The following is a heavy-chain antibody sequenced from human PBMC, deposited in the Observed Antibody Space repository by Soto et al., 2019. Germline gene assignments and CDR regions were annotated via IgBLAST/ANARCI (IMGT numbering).Heavy chain of an antibody. J-gene: IGHJ4*02. D-gene: IGHD3-10*01. CDR1: GGSFTGYY. V-gene: IGHV4-34*01. CDR3: TRVPMIYYGAGTYGYFDS. CDR2: INHGGST. Sequence: QVQLQQWGAGLLKPSETLSLTCAVHGGSFTGYYWSWIRQPPGKALEWVGGINHGGSTNYNPSLKRRVTMSLATSKNQFSLNLTSVTGADTAFYYCTRVPMIYYGAGTYGYFDSWGQGTLVTVSS.